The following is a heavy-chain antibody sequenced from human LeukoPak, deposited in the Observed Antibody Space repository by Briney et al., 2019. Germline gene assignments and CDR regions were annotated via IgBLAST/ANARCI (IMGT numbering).Heavy chain of an antibody. CDR2: IGTTGDT. D-gene: IGHD3-22*01. Sequence: PGGSPRLSCAASGFTFSSYDMHWVRQATGKGLEWVSGIGTTGDTYYPGSVKGRFTISRDNAKNSLYLQMNSLRAGDTAVYYCARGLYYYDSSGYYGDAFDIWGQGTMVTVSS. J-gene: IGHJ3*02. CDR3: ARGLYYYDSSGYYGDAFDI. V-gene: IGHV3-13*04. CDR1: GFTFSSYD.